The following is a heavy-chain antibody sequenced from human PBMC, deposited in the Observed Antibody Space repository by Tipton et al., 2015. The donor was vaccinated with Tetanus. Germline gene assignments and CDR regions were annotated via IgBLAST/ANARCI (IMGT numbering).Heavy chain of an antibody. CDR2: INYSGST. CDR1: GGSVSNASYF. CDR3: ARGTTLDY. V-gene: IGHV4-61*03. J-gene: IGHJ4*02. D-gene: IGHD4-11*01. Sequence: LRLSCTVSGGSVSNASYFWGWIRQSPEKGLEWIGFINYSGSTYSNPSLRSRVTLSVDTSKNHFSLNLSSVTAADTAVYYCARGTTLDYWGQGTLVTVSS.